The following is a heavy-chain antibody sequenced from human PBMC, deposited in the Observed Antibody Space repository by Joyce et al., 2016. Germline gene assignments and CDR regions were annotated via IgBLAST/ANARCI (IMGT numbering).Heavy chain of an antibody. D-gene: IGHD6-13*01. CDR2: IYYSGST. Sequence: QRQLQESGPGLVKPSETLSLTCTVSGGSISSSTYYWGGIRQPPGKGLEWIGSIYYSGSTYDNPSLKSRVSISVDTSKNQFSLRLKSVTASDTAVYFCARQPGIAAAGPDYWGQGTLVTVSS. CDR1: GGSISSSTYY. V-gene: IGHV4-39*01. CDR3: ARQPGIAAAGPDY. J-gene: IGHJ4*02.